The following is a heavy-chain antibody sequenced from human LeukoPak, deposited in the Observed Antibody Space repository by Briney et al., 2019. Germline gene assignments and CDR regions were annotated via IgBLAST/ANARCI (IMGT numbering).Heavy chain of an antibody. CDR1: GFTFSDYY. CDR3: ARSSITMVRGFILDYWFDP. Sequence: GGSLRLSCAASGFTFSDYYMSWIRQAPGNGLEWVSYISSSGSTIYYADSVKGRFTISRDNAKNSLYLQMNSLRAEDTAVYYCARSSITMVRGFILDYWFDPWGQGTLVTVSS. D-gene: IGHD3-10*01. V-gene: IGHV3-11*01. CDR2: ISSSGSTI. J-gene: IGHJ5*02.